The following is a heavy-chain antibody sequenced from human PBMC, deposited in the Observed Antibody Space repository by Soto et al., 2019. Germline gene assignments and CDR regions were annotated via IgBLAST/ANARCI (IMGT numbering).Heavy chain of an antibody. Sequence: SVKVSCKASGCTLSRYAISCVRLAPGQGLEWMGGIIPVFGTPKYAQKFQGRVTITADASTSTAYMELRSLRSEDTAVYYCARVSDCSGGGCYSSFDYWGQGTLVTVSS. CDR1: GCTLSRYA. V-gene: IGHV1-69*13. CDR2: IIPVFGTP. D-gene: IGHD2-15*01. CDR3: ARVSDCSGGGCYSSFDY. J-gene: IGHJ4*02.